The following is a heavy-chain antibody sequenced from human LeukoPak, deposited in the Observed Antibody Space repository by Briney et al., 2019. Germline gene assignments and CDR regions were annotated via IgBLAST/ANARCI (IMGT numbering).Heavy chain of an antibody. V-gene: IGHV3-53*01. CDR2: IYSGGSI. D-gene: IGHD2-21*02. J-gene: IGHJ6*02. CDR3: ARHYCSSSDCYDGASYYYGLGV. Sequence: GGSLRLSCAASGFTVSRNYMSWVRQAPGKGVEWVSVIYSGGSIYYVDSVKGRFTISRDTFKNTLHLQMNNLRVEDTAVYYCARHYCSSSDCYDGASYYYGLGVWGQGTTVTVSS. CDR1: GFTVSRNY.